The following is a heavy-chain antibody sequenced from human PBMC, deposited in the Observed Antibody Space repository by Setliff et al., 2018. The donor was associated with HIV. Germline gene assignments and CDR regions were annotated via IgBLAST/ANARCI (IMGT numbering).Heavy chain of an antibody. CDR3: AKLGGSGSYSNAFDY. J-gene: IGHJ4*02. V-gene: IGHV3-23*01. CDR1: GFSFSSYG. D-gene: IGHD3-10*01. Sequence: PGGSLRLSCAASGFSFSSYGLHWVRQAPGKGLEWVSAISDGGGGTDYADSVKGRFTISRDNSRNTLYLQMNSLRAEDTAVYFCAKLGGSGSYSNAFDYWGQGTLVTVSS. CDR2: ISDGGGGT.